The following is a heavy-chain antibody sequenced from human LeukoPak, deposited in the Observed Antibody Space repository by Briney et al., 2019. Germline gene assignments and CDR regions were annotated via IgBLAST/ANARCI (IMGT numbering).Heavy chain of an antibody. V-gene: IGHV3-7*01. J-gene: IGHJ4*02. CDR2: INQDGSQK. CDR3: ATLMITFGGVIVSNFDY. Sequence: GGSLRLSCAASGFTFSSYWMTWVRQAPGKGLEWVANINQDGSQKYYLDSVKGRFTMSRDNALTSLYLQMNSLRAEDTAVYYCATLMITFGGVIVSNFDYWGQGSLITVSS. CDR1: GFTFSSYW. D-gene: IGHD3-16*02.